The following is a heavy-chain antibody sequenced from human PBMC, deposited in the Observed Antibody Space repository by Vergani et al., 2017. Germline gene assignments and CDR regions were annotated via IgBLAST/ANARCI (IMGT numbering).Heavy chain of an antibody. D-gene: IGHD5-12*01. V-gene: IGHV3-9*01. J-gene: IGHJ3*01. CDR1: GITFSRFG. Sequence: EVELVESGGGLVQPGGSLRLSCEASGITFSRFGMHWVRQAPGKGLEWVSGISWNSGAVDYAGSVRGRFTISRDNAKNSLFLEMNSLSFEDTDVYFCTKGSVYYHDSAGHGYDPYTGVDLWGQGRLVT. CDR2: ISWNSGAV. CDR3: TKGSVYYHDSAGHGYDPYTGVDL.